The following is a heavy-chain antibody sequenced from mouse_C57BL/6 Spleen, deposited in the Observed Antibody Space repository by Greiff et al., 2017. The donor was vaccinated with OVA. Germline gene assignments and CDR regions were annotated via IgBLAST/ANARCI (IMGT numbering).Heavy chain of an antibody. CDR2: IYPSDSET. J-gene: IGHJ4*01. Sequence: QVQLKQPGAELVRPGSSVKLSCKASGYTFTSYWMDWVKQRPGQGLEWIGNIYPSDSETNYNQKFKDKATLTVDKSSSTAYMQLSSLTSEDSAVYYCARSSDGYYYAMDYWGQGTSVTVSS. V-gene: IGHV1-61*01. CDR3: ARSSDGYYYAMDY. D-gene: IGHD2-3*01. CDR1: GYTFTSYW.